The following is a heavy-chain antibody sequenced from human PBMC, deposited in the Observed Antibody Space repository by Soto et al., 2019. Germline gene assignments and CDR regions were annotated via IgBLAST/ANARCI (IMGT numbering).Heavy chain of an antibody. D-gene: IGHD6-19*01. J-gene: IGHJ4*02. Sequence: QVQLQQWGAGLLKPSETLSLTCAVYGGSFSGYYWSWICQPPGKGLEWIGEINHSGSTNYNPSLKSRVTISVDTSKNQFSLKLSSVTAADTAVYYCSGWYYFDYWGQGTLVTVSS. CDR2: INHSGST. CDR3: SGWYYFDY. CDR1: GGSFSGYY. V-gene: IGHV4-34*01.